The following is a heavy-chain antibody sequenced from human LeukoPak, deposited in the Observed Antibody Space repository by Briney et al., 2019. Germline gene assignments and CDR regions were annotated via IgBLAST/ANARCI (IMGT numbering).Heavy chain of an antibody. D-gene: IGHD1-26*01. CDR3: ARDHEWGRAYFDY. CDR1: GFTFSSYG. Sequence: GGSLRLSCAASGFTFSSYGMHWVRQAPGKGLEWVAVIWYDGSNEYCADSVKGRFTISRDNSKNTLYLQTNSLRAEDTAVYYCARDHEWGRAYFDYWGQGTLVTVSS. J-gene: IGHJ4*02. CDR2: IWYDGSNE. V-gene: IGHV3-33*01.